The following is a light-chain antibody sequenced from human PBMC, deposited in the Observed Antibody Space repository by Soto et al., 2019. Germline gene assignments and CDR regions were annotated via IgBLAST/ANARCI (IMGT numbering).Light chain of an antibody. J-gene: IGLJ1*01. CDR1: SSNIGSNP. CDR2: SDN. Sequence: QSVLTQPLSASGTPGQRVTISCSGRSSNIGSNPVNWYQHLPGTAPKLLIYSDNQRPSGIPDRFSGSRSGASASLAISGLQSEDEADYYCAAWDDSLNGSVFGTGTKLTVL. V-gene: IGLV1-44*01. CDR3: AAWDDSLNGSV.